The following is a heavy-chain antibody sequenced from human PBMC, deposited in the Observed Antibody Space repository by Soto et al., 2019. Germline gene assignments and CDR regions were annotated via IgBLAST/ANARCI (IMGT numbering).Heavy chain of an antibody. Sequence: QVQLVESGGGVVQPGRSLRLSCAASGFTLSSYSMHWVRQAPGRGLEWVGVISYDGNKKYYRDSVKGRFSIFRDTSNNTVNLHMNSLRPEDTAVYYCARSVAVAGLDYWGQGTLVTVS. CDR2: ISYDGNKK. J-gene: IGHJ4*02. CDR1: GFTLSSYS. D-gene: IGHD6-19*01. V-gene: IGHV3-30-3*01. CDR3: ARSVAVAGLDY.